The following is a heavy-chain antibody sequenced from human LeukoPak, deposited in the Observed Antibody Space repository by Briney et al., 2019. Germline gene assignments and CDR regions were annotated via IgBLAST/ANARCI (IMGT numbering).Heavy chain of an antibody. Sequence: GGSLILSCAASGFTFRDAWMTWVRQAPGKGLEWVGRIRSKTDGGTTDYAVSVQGRFTISRDDSKNTLYLQMNSLRAEDTAVYYCARDPTTVTSVPWFDPWGQGTLVTVSS. J-gene: IGHJ5*02. CDR3: ARDPTTVTSVPWFDP. V-gene: IGHV3-15*01. CDR2: IRSKTDGGTT. CDR1: GFTFRDAW. D-gene: IGHD4-17*01.